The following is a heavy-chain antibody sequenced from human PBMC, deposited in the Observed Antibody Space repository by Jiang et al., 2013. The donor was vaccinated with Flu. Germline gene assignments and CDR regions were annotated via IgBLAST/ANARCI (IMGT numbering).Heavy chain of an antibody. J-gene: IGHJ4*01. CDR2: FIPIFDTT. CDR3: ARDRSGYGYTFLDY. Sequence: VQLVESGAEVKKPGSSVKVSCKVSGDTFSYTVSWVRQAPGRGLEWMGGFIPIFDTTKYAQTFQDRVTFTADKSTSTAFMQLSGLRSEDTAVYYCARDRSGYGYTFLDY. CDR1: GDTFSYT. V-gene: IGHV1-69*06. D-gene: IGHD5-18*01.